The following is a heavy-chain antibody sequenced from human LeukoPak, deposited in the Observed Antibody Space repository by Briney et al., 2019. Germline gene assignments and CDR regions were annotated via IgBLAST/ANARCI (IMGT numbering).Heavy chain of an antibody. J-gene: IGHJ3*02. V-gene: IGHV3-21*01. CDR2: ISSSSSYI. CDR1: GFTFSSYS. D-gene: IGHD6-13*01. Sequence: GGSLRLSCAASGFTFSSYSMNWVRQAPGKGLEWVSSISSSSSYIYYADLVKGRFTISRDNAKNSLYLQMNSLRAEDTAVYYCARARGKQQLGRAFDIWGQGTMVTVSS. CDR3: ARARGKQQLGRAFDI.